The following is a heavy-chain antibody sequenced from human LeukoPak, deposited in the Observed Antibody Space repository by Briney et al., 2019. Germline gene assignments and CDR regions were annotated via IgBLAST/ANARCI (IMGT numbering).Heavy chain of an antibody. CDR3: ARGPIIDIVIVPAADDYYYMDV. Sequence: KSSETLSLTCTVSGYSISSGYYWGWIRQPPGKGLEWIGSIYHSGSTYYNPSLKSRVTISVDTSKNQFSLKLSSVTAADTAVYYCARGPIIDIVIVPAADDYYYMDVWGKGTTVTVSS. V-gene: IGHV4-38-2*02. CDR1: GYSISSGYY. CDR2: IYHSGST. D-gene: IGHD2-2*01. J-gene: IGHJ6*03.